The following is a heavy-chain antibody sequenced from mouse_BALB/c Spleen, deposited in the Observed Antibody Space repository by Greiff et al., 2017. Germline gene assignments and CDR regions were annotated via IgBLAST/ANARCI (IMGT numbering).Heavy chain of an antibody. D-gene: IGHD2-2*01. CDR3: ARGGYGYDEKGYYYAMDY. CDR2: INPYNDGT. Sequence: EVQLQQSGPELVKPGASVKMSCKASGYTFTSYVMHWVKQKPGQGLEWIGYINPYNDGTKYNEKFKGKATLTSDKSSSTAYMELSSLTSEDSAVYCCARGGYGYDEKGYYYAMDYWGQGTSVTVSS. J-gene: IGHJ4*01. V-gene: IGHV1-14*01. CDR1: GYTFTSYV.